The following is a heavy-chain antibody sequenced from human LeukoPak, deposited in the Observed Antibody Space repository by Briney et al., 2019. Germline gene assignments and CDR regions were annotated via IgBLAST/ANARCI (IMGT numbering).Heavy chain of an antibody. CDR3: ARENGSGALNWFDP. Sequence: PSETLSLTCTVSGGSISSYYWSWIRQPPGKGLEWIGYIYYSGSTNYNPSLKSRVTISVDTSKNQFSLKLSSVTAADTAVYYCARENGSGALNWFDPWGQGTLVTVSS. D-gene: IGHD3-10*01. J-gene: IGHJ5*02. V-gene: IGHV4-59*01. CDR2: IYYSGST. CDR1: GGSISSYY.